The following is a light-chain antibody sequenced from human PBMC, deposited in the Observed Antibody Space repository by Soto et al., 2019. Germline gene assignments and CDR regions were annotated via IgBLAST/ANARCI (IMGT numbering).Light chain of an antibody. CDR3: ATWDVSLNGQV. V-gene: IGLV1-36*01. CDR1: SSNIRNNA. J-gene: IGLJ2*01. Sequence: QSVLTQPPSVSGAPRQSVTISCSGSSSNIRNNAVNWYQQFPGKAPKLLIYYDDLLPSGVSARFSGSKSGTSASLAISGLQSEDEADYYCATWDVSLNGQVFGGGTKLTVL. CDR2: YDD.